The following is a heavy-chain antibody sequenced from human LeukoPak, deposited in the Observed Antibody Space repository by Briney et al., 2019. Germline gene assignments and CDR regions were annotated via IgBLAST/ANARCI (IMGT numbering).Heavy chain of an antibody. J-gene: IGHJ5*02. CDR3: ARKRCTGDCYLFDP. V-gene: IGHV1-18*01. D-gene: IGHD2-21*02. CDR1: GYTFSTYG. Sequence: ASVKVSCKASGYTFSTYGLMWVRQAPGQGLEWMGWINTNNGNTNYAQKFQGRVTMTTDTSTSTGYMELRSLRSDETAVYYCARKRCTGDCYLFDPWGQGTLVTVSS. CDR2: INTNNGNT.